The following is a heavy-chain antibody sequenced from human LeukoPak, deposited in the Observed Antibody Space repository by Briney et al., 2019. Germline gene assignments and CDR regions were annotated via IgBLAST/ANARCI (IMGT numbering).Heavy chain of an antibody. CDR2: INPSGGST. Sequence: ASVKVSCEASGYTFTSYYMHWVRQAPGQGLEWMGIINPSGGSTSYAQKLQGRVTMTTDTSTSTAYMELRSLRSDDTAVYYCARQAATGAFDIWGQGTMVTVSS. D-gene: IGHD2-15*01. CDR3: ARQAATGAFDI. V-gene: IGHV1-46*01. J-gene: IGHJ3*02. CDR1: GYTFTSYY.